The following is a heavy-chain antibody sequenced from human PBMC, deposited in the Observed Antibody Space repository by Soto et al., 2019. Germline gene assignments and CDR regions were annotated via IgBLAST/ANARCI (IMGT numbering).Heavy chain of an antibody. D-gene: IGHD3-22*01. J-gene: IGHJ4*02. CDR3: ARHRKYYDTSGYQKRYFDY. V-gene: IGHV4-39*01. CDR2: IYYSGTT. Sequence: EPLSLRCFVSGGLISSSPYYWGWIRQPPGKGLEWLGTIYYSGTTSYNPSLKSRVIISVDTSNNQLFLKLRSVTAADTAVYYCARHRKYYDTSGYQKRYFDYWGQGTQVTGSS. CDR1: GGLISSSPYY.